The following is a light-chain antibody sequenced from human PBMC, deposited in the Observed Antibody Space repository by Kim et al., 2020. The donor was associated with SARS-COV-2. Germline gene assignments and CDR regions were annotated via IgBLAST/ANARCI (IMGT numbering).Light chain of an antibody. Sequence: SASVGDRVTITCRASQSISTYLAWFQQKPGKAPKLLISKASNLESGVPSRFSGSGSGTEFALTISSLQPDDFATYYCQQYNSFWNFGQGTKVDIK. CDR1: QSISTY. V-gene: IGKV1-5*03. J-gene: IGKJ1*01. CDR3: QQYNSFWN. CDR2: KAS.